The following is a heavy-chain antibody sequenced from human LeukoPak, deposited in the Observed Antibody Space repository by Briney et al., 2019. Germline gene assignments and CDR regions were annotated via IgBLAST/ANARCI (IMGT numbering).Heavy chain of an antibody. CDR3: AKEITRPNRAVAGLNY. CDR2: ISYDGSIK. Sequence: PGGSLRLSCAASGFTVSNYGMHWVRQAPGKGLEWVAIISYDGSIKYYADSVKGRFTISRDNSKNTLFLQMNSLRADDTAVYYCAKEITRPNRAVAGLNYWGQGTLVTVSS. V-gene: IGHV3-30*18. CDR1: GFTVSNYG. D-gene: IGHD6-19*01. J-gene: IGHJ4*02.